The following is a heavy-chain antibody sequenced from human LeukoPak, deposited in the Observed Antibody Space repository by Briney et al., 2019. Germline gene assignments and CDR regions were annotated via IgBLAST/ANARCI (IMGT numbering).Heavy chain of an antibody. J-gene: IGHJ4*01. CDR2: IRTKGNNYAT. Sequence: PGGSLTLSCAVSGFTFSSYCLSWVRQAPGEGREWCVGIRTKGNNYATAYAASLSGRFTISRDDSKNMTYLHLNGLKTEDTVLYYCDTFNWNYTSLPCDYWGHGTLVTVSS. V-gene: IGHV3-73*01. D-gene: IGHD1-7*01. CDR1: GFTFSSYC. CDR3: DTFNWNYTSLPCDY.